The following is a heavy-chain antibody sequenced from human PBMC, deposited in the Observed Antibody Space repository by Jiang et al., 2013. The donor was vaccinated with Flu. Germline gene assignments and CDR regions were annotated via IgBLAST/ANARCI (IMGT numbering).Heavy chain of an antibody. CDR1: GGSISSGGYS. J-gene: IGHJ4*02. CDR3: ARAGDSSWFPYYCDY. Sequence: SGLVKPSQTLSLTCAVSGGSISSGGYSWSWIRQPPGKGLEWIGYIYHSGSTYYNPSLKSRVTISVDTSKNQFSLNLNSVTAADTAVYYCARAGDSSWFPYYCDYWGQGTLVTVSS. D-gene: IGHD6-13*01. V-gene: IGHV4-30-2*01. CDR2: IYHSGST.